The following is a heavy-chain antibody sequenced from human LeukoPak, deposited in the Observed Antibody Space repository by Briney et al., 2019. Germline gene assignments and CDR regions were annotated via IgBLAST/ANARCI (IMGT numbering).Heavy chain of an antibody. CDR1: GFTFDDYA. Sequence: GGSLRLSCAASGFTFDDYAMHWVRHAPGKGLEWVSLISWDGGSTYYADSVKGRFTISRDNSKNSLYLQMNSLRAEDTALYYCAKDRNPIAAAGSHFDYWGQGTLVTVSS. CDR3: AKDRNPIAAAGSHFDY. CDR2: ISWDGGST. D-gene: IGHD6-13*01. V-gene: IGHV3-43D*03. J-gene: IGHJ4*02.